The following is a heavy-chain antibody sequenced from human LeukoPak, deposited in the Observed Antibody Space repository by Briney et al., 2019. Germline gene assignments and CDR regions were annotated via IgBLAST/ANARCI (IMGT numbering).Heavy chain of an antibody. CDR3: ARGPNYYYYYYGMDV. Sequence: PGGSLRLSCAAFGFTFSSYAMHWVRQAPGKGLEWVAVISYDGSNKYYADSVKGRFTISRDNSKNTLYLQMNSLRAEDTAVYYCARGPNYYYYYYGMDVWGRGTTVTVSS. CDR1: GFTFSSYA. V-gene: IGHV3-30-3*01. CDR2: ISYDGSNK. J-gene: IGHJ6*02.